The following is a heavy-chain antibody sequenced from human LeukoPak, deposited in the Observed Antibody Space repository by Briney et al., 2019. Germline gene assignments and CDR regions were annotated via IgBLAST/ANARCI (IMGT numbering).Heavy chain of an antibody. V-gene: IGHV3-48*04. CDR3: ARDSSGHENWFDP. CDR2: ISSSGSTI. CDR1: GFTFSSYD. D-gene: IGHD3-22*01. Sequence: GGSLRLSCVASGFTFSSYDMNWVRQAPGKGLEWVSYISSSGSTIYYADSVKGRFTISRDNAKNSLYLQMNSLRAEDTAVYYCARDSSGHENWFDPWGQGTLVTVSS. J-gene: IGHJ5*02.